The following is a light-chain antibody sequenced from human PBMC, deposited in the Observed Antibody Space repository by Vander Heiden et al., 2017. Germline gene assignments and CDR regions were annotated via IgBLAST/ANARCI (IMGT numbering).Light chain of an antibody. Sequence: QSVLTQPPSASGTPGQRVTISCSGSSSNIGSNTVNWYQQLPGTAPKLLIYSNNQRPSGVPDRFSCSKSGTSASPAISGLQSEDEADDYCAAWDDSLNGLYVFGTGTKVTVL. J-gene: IGLJ1*01. CDR3: AAWDDSLNGLYV. CDR1: SSNIGSNT. V-gene: IGLV1-44*01. CDR2: SNN.